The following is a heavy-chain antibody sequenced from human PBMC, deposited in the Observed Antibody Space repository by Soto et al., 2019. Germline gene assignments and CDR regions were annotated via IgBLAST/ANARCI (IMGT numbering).Heavy chain of an antibody. D-gene: IGHD3-10*01. CDR1: GGGLNGYY. J-gene: IGHJ4*02. CDR3: ARAGAALVRGSIGGFGY. V-gene: IGHV4-34*01. Sequence: ETLSLSCAVNGGGLNGYYWTWIRQPPGKGLEWIGEINHSGTVDYNPSLKSRVIVSIDTSKKQFSLTLTSVNAADTAVYYCARAGAALVRGSIGGFGYWGQGTLVTVSS. CDR2: INHSGTV.